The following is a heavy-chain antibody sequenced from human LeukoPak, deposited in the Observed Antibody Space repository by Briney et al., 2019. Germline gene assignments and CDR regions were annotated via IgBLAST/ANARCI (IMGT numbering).Heavy chain of an antibody. V-gene: IGHV3-9*01. CDR2: ISWSGTTT. CDR3: AKDESTGGFAPGYFYGMGV. J-gene: IGHJ6*02. CDR1: GFRFGDYG. Sequence: GRSLRLSCVVSGFRFGDYGMHWVRQAPGKGLEWVSGISWSGTTTGYADSVKGRFTISRDSAKNSLYLQMDSLRVEDTGLYSCAKDESTGGFAPGYFYGMGVWGQGTTVTVSS. D-gene: IGHD3-16*01.